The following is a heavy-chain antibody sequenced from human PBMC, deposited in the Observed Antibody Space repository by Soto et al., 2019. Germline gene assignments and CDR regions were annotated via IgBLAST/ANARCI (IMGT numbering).Heavy chain of an antibody. J-gene: IGHJ6*02. Sequence: GESLKISCKGSGYSFTSYWIGWVRQMPGKGLEWMGIIYPGDSDTRYSPSFQGQVTISADKSISTAYLQWSSLKASDTAMYYCARTSAAGKYYSGMDVWGQGNTVPVSS. CDR1: GYSFTSYW. V-gene: IGHV5-51*01. D-gene: IGHD6-13*01. CDR2: IYPGDSDT. CDR3: ARTSAAGKYYSGMDV.